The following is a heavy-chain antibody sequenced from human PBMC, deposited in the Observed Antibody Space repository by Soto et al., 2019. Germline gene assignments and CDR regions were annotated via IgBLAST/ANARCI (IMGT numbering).Heavy chain of an antibody. D-gene: IGHD4-17*01. Sequence: QFQLVQSGAEVKKPGASVKVSCKVSVYTLTELSMHWVRQAPGKGLEGMGGVDPEDGETIYAQKLQGRVTMTEDTSTDTAYMELSSLRSEDTAVYFCATDLATVVRRGDYWGQGTLVTVSS. CDR1: VYTLTELS. V-gene: IGHV1-24*01. J-gene: IGHJ4*02. CDR2: VDPEDGET. CDR3: ATDLATVVRRGDY.